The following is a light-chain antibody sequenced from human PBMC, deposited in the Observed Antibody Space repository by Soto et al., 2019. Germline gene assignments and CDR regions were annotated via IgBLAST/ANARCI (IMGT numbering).Light chain of an antibody. V-gene: IGLV2-11*01. CDR1: SSDVGGYNY. J-gene: IGLJ2*01. CDR2: DVS. Sequence: QSALTQARSVSGSPGQSVTISCTGTSSDVGGYNYVSWYQQHPGKAPKLMIYDVSKRPSGVPDRFSGSKSGNTASLTISGLQAEDEADYYCCSYVGSYTVVFGGGTKVTVL. CDR3: CSYVGSYTVV.